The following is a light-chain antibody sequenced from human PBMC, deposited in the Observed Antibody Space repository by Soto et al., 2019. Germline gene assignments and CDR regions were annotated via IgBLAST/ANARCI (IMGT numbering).Light chain of an antibody. CDR1: QSIATW. Sequence: DIEMTQSPSTLSASVGDTVTITCRASQSIATWLAWYQQKPEKAPKLLIYKATNVQSGVPSRFSGSGSGTEFSLIISGLQPEDFAIYYCQLYNAYYSFGQGTKVEIK. V-gene: IGKV1-5*03. CDR2: KAT. J-gene: IGKJ2*03. CDR3: QLYNAYYS.